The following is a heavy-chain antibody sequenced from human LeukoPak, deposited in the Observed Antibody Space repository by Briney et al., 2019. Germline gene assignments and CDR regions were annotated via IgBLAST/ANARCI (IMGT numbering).Heavy chain of an antibody. Sequence: SETLSLTCTVSGGSISSYYWSWIRQPAGKGLEWIGRIYTSGSTNYNPSLKSRVTMPVGTSKNQFSLKLSSVTAADTAVYYCARDSFSVAGYYYYYGMDVWGQGTTVTVSS. CDR1: GGSISSYY. V-gene: IGHV4-4*07. D-gene: IGHD6-19*01. CDR3: ARDSFSVAGYYYYYGMDV. CDR2: IYTSGST. J-gene: IGHJ6*02.